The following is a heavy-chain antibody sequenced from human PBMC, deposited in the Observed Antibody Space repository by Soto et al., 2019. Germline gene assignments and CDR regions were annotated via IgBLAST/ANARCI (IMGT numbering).Heavy chain of an antibody. D-gene: IGHD3-3*01. V-gene: IGHV4-59*08. Sequence: QVQLQESGPGLVKPSETLSLTCTVSGGSISSYYWSWIRQPPGKGLEWIGYIYYSGSTNYNPSLKSLVTISVDTSKYQFSLKLSSVTAADTAVYYCARSYDFWSYYYYYMDVWGKGTTVTVSS. CDR3: ARSYDFWSYYYYYMDV. CDR1: GGSISSYY. CDR2: IYYSGST. J-gene: IGHJ6*03.